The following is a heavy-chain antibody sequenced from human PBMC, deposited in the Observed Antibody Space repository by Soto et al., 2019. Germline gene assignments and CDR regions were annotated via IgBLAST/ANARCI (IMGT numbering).Heavy chain of an antibody. CDR3: ARSPAYGDYANLDT. V-gene: IGHV4-4*07. Sequence: SETLSLTCTVSGHSVSKYYWNWIRQPAGKGLEWIGRIHSTRSPNYNPSLKSRVTMSVDTSKNQFSLKLNLTSVTAADTAVYYCARSPAYGDYANLDTWGQGTLVTVSS. J-gene: IGHJ5*02. CDR2: IHSTRSP. CDR1: GHSVSKYY. D-gene: IGHD4-17*01.